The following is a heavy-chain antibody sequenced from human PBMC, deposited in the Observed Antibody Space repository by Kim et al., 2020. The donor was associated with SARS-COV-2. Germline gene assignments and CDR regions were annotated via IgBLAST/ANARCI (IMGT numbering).Heavy chain of an antibody. CDR1: GFTFSTYG. CDR3: AKDTQGLLWFGELLSQISDYGMDV. V-gene: IGHV3-30*18. Sequence: GGSLRLSCAASGFTFSTYGMHWVRQAPGKGLEWVAVISYDGSNKYYADSVKGRFTISRDNSKNTLYLQMNSLGAEDTAVYYCAKDTQGLLWFGELLSQISDYGMDVWGQGTTVTVSS. CDR2: ISYDGSNK. D-gene: IGHD3-10*01. J-gene: IGHJ6*02.